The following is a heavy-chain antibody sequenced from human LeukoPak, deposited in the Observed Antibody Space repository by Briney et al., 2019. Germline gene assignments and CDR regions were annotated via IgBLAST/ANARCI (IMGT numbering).Heavy chain of an antibody. CDR2: ISGSGGST. D-gene: IGHD5-18*01. Sequence: GGSLRLSCAASGFTFTSFGMSWVRQAPGEGLEWVSTISGSGGSTYYADSVKGRFTISRDNSKNTLYLQMNTLRAEDTAVYYCAKASRFGYSYGPREYFYYMDVWGKGTTVTISS. CDR1: GFTFTSFG. J-gene: IGHJ6*03. V-gene: IGHV3-23*01. CDR3: AKASRFGYSYGPREYFYYMDV.